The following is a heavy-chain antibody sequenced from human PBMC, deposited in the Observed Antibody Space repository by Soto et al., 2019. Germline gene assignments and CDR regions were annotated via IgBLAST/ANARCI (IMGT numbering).Heavy chain of an antibody. D-gene: IGHD2-2*01. Sequence: QVQLVESGGGVVQPGRSLRLSCAASGFTFSSYGMHWVRQAPGKGLEWVAVIWYDGSNKYYADSVKGRFTISRDNSKNTLYLQMNSLRAEDTAVYYCARGAADCISTSCFPLTYYYYGMDVWGQGTTVTVSS. CDR2: IWYDGSNK. CDR3: ARGAADCISTSCFPLTYYYYGMDV. V-gene: IGHV3-33*01. CDR1: GFTFSSYG. J-gene: IGHJ6*02.